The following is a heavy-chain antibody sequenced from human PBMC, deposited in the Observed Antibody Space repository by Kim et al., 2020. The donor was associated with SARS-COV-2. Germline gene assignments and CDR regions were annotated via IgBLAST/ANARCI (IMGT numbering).Heavy chain of an antibody. Sequence: ASVKVSCKASGYTFTGYYMHWVRQAPGQGLEWMGWINPNSGGTNYAQKFQGWVTMTRDTSISTAYMELSRLRSDDTAVYYCARDYRDTAMVTYAFDIWGQGTMVTVSS. CDR3: ARDYRDTAMVTYAFDI. J-gene: IGHJ3*02. CDR2: INPNSGGT. CDR1: GYTFTGYY. V-gene: IGHV1-2*04. D-gene: IGHD5-18*01.